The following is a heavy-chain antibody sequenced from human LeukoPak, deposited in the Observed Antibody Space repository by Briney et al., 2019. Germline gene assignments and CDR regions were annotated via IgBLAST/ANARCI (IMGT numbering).Heavy chain of an antibody. J-gene: IGHJ4*02. CDR1: DGSINSYS. Sequence: PSETLSLTCTVSDGSINSYSWNWIRQSARKGLEWIGRIDTSDSTDYNPSLKSRVIMSVDTSKNQFSLRLTSVTAADTAVYYCARSYNWNLVFEYWGQGTLVTVSS. CDR3: ARSYNWNLVFEY. D-gene: IGHD1-7*01. V-gene: IGHV4-4*07. CDR2: IDTSDST.